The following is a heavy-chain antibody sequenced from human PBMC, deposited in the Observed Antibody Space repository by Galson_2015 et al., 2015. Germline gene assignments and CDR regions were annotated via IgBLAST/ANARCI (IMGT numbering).Heavy chain of an antibody. CDR2: ISGEGSTT. J-gene: IGHJ4*02. CDR3: GREEFGLYRSSIDPIDD. D-gene: IGHD6-6*01. CDR1: GFTFSTHW. V-gene: IGHV3-74*01. Sequence: SIRLSCAASGFTFSTHWMHWVRQVPGKGLVWVSRISGEGSTTSYADTVKGRFTISRDHAKNTLYMEMNSMRAEDTAVYYCGREEFGLYRSSIDPIDDWGQGILVTVSS.